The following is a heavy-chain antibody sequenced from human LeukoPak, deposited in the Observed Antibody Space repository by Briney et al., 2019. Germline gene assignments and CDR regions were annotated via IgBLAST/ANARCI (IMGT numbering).Heavy chain of an antibody. D-gene: IGHD6-13*01. CDR2: ISSAGTT. J-gene: IGHJ4*02. CDR1: GFTVSSSY. CDR3: ARDLEAANTYYFDY. Sequence: GGSLRLSCAASGFTVSSSYMSWVRQAPGKGLEWVSIISSAGTTYYADSVKGRFTISRDNSKNTVYLQVNSLRDEDTAVYYCARDLEAANTYYFDYWGQGTTVTVSS. V-gene: IGHV3-66*01.